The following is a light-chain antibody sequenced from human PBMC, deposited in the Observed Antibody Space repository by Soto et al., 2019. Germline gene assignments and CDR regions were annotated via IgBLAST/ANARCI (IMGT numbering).Light chain of an antibody. CDR1: RSVSNN. CDR2: GAS. J-gene: IGKJ4*01. Sequence: EIVMTQSPATLSVSPGERATLSWRASRSVSNNLAWYQQRPGQAPRLLIYGASTRATGIPARFSGSGSGTEFTLTINSLQSEDFALYYCQQYHNWPPLTFGGGTKVEIK. V-gene: IGKV3-15*01. CDR3: QQYHNWPPLT.